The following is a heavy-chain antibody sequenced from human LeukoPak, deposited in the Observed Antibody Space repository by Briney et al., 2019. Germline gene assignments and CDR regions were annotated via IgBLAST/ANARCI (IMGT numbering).Heavy chain of an antibody. V-gene: IGHV2-5*02. Sequence: KRSGPTLVKPTHTLTLTCTFSGFSLSTSGVGVGWIRQPPGKALEWLALIYWDDDKRYSPSLKSRLTITKDTSKNQVVLTMTNMDPVDTATYYCARYTYYDFWSGPSDAFDIWGQGTMVPVSS. CDR1: GFSLSTSGVG. D-gene: IGHD3-3*01. CDR2: IYWDDDK. CDR3: ARYTYYDFWSGPSDAFDI. J-gene: IGHJ3*02.